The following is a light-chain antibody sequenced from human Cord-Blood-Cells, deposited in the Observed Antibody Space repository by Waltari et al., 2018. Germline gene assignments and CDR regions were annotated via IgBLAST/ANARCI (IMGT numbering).Light chain of an antibody. J-gene: IGLJ1*01. CDR3: SSYTSSSTV. CDR2: EVS. Sequence: QSALTQPASVSGSPGQSITISCTVTSSDVGGYNYVSWYQQHPGKAPKRMIYEVSNRPSGVSNRFSGSKSGNTASLTIAGLQAEDEADYYCSSYTSSSTVFGTGTKVTVL. CDR1: SSDVGGYNY. V-gene: IGLV2-14*01.